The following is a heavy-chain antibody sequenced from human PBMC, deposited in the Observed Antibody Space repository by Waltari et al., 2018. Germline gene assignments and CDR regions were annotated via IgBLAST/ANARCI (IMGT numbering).Heavy chain of an antibody. D-gene: IGHD1-1*01. CDR1: GFTFSSYS. Sequence: EVQLVESGGGLVKPGGSLRLSCAASGFTFSSYSMNWVRQAPGKGLEWVSSISSSSSYIYYADSVKGRFTISRDNAKNSLYLQMNSLRAEDTAVYYCARVSPDLERPFDYWGQGTLVTVSS. J-gene: IGHJ4*02. CDR3: ARVSPDLERPFDY. CDR2: ISSSSSYI. V-gene: IGHV3-21*01.